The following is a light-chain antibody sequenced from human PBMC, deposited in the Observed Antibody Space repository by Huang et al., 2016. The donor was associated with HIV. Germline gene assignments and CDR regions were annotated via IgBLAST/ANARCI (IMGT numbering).Light chain of an antibody. V-gene: IGKV3-11*01. CDR2: DAS. Sequence: EIVLTQSPATLSLAPGERATLSCRASQRVGRYLAWYQQKPGQAPRLLIYDASSRATCIPARFIGSGSGTDFTLTISSLEPEDFVVYYCQQRSNWPPYTFGQGTKLEIK. CDR3: QQRSNWPPYT. CDR1: QRVGRY. J-gene: IGKJ2*01.